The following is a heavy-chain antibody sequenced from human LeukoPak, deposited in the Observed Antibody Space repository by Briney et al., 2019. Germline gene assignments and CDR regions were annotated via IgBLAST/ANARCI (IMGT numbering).Heavy chain of an antibody. D-gene: IGHD2-15*01. Sequence: GGSLRLSCAASEFTFSSYAMSWVRQAPGKGLEWVSAISGSGTSTYYADSVKGRFTISRDNSKNTLYLQMNSLRAEDTAIYYCAKADYRVGGSCLKFDSWGQGTLVTVSS. V-gene: IGHV3-23*01. CDR2: ISGSGTST. CDR1: EFTFSSYA. J-gene: IGHJ4*02. CDR3: AKADYRVGGSCLKFDS.